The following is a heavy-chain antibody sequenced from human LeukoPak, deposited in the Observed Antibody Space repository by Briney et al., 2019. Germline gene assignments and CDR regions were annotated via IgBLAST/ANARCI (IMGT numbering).Heavy chain of an antibody. V-gene: IGHV4-34*01. J-gene: IGHJ6*02. CDR3: ARGHRRPASVLRYFDWSPSFYYYYGMDV. D-gene: IGHD3-9*01. CDR1: GGSFSGYY. Sequence: SETLSLTCAVYGGSFSGYYWSWIRQPPGKGLEWIGEINHSGSTNYNPSLKSRVTISVDTSKNQFSLKLSSVTAADTAVYYCARGHRRPASVLRYFDWSPSFYYYYGMDVWGQGTAVTVSS. CDR2: INHSGST.